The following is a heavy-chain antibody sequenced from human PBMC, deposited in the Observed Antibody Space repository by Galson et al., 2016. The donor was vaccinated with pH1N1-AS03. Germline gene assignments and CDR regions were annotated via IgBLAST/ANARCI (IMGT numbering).Heavy chain of an antibody. D-gene: IGHD3-16*01. V-gene: IGHV3-30*02. CDR1: GFTFNRYG. J-gene: IGHJ5*02. CDR2: IRSDGSVK. CDR3: ARVKKVTFGGVSFWFDP. Sequence: SLRLSCAASGFTFNRYGMHWVRQAPGKGLEWVAFIRSDGSVKYYEDSVKGRFAISRDNSNNTLSLQMNSLRAEDTAVYHCARVKKVTFGGVSFWFDPWGQGTLVIVSS.